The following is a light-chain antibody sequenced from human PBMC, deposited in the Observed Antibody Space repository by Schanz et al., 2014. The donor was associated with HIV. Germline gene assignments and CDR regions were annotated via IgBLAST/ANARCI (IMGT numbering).Light chain of an antibody. CDR3: QHYDSSPLA. J-gene: IGKJ1*01. V-gene: IGKV3-20*01. CDR2: GAS. Sequence: EIVLTQSPGTLSLSPGERATLSCRASQSVRSNLAWYQQKPGQPPRLLMYGASTRATGIPDRFSGSGSGTDFTLTVSRLEPEDFAVYFCQHYDSSPLAFGQGTKVEIK. CDR1: QSVRSN.